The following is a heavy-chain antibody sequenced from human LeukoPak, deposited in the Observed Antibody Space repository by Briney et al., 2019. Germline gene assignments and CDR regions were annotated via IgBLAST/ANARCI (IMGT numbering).Heavy chain of an antibody. V-gene: IGHV4-61*02. J-gene: IGHJ4*02. CDR2: IYTAGSTT. CDR1: GGSVSSGSYS. D-gene: IGHD4-17*01. Sequence: PSQTLSLTCSVSGGSVSSGSYSWSWVRQPAGKGLEWIGGIYTAGSTTKYNPSLKSRVTVSADTSQNQFFLKLTSVTAADTAVYYCAREDRRAVTTDPLAYWGQGTLVTVSS. CDR3: AREDRRAVTTDPLAY.